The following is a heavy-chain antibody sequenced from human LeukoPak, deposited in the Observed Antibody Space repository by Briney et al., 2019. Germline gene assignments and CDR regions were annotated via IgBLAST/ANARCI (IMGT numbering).Heavy chain of an antibody. Sequence: ASVKVSCKVSGYTLTELSIHWVRQAPGQGLEWMGIISPSGGSTSNAQKFQGRVTMTGDTSTSTVYMELSSLRSEDTAVYYCARLGAGEDDGGWVDYWGQGTLVTVSS. J-gene: IGHJ4*02. V-gene: IGHV1-46*01. D-gene: IGHD3-10*01. CDR1: GYTLTELS. CDR2: ISPSGGST. CDR3: ARLGAGEDDGGWVDY.